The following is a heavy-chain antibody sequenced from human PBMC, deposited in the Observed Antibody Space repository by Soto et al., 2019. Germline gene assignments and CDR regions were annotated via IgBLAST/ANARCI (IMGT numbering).Heavy chain of an antibody. Sequence: GGSLRLSCAASGFTFSSYEMNWVRQAPGKGLNWVSSISSSSHYIYYADSLKGRFTISRDNAKNSLFLQMNSLRAEDTAVYYCARDLGEVSALWGQGTLVTVSS. D-gene: IGHD3-10*01. V-gene: IGHV3-21*01. CDR2: ISSSSHYI. J-gene: IGHJ4*02. CDR1: GFTFSSYE. CDR3: ARDLGEVSAL.